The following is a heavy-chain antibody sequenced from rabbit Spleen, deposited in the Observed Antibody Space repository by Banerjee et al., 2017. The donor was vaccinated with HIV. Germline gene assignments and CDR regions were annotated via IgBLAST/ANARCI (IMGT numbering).Heavy chain of an antibody. CDR3: ARDGAGGSYFGL. V-gene: IGHV1S45*01. Sequence: QEQLEESGGDLVKPEGSLTLTCTASGFSFSGGYDMCWVRQAPGKGLEWIGYIYSTIEYTYYASWAKGRFTISKTSSTTVTLQMTSLTVADTATYFCARDGAGGSYFGLWGQGTLVTVS. CDR1: GFSFSGGYD. J-gene: IGHJ4*01. CDR2: IYSTIEYT. D-gene: IGHD8-1*01.